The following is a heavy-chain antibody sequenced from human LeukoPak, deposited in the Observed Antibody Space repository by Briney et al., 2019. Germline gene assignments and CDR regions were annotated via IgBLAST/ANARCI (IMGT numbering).Heavy chain of an antibody. CDR2: IRYDGSNK. CDR3: AKDRVGAVASAEYFQH. V-gene: IGHV3-30*02. CDR1: GFTFSSYG. J-gene: IGHJ1*01. Sequence: PGGSLRLSCAASGFTFSSYGMHWVRQAPGKGLEWEAFIRYDGSNKYYADSVKGRFTISRDNSKNTLYLQMNSLRAEDTAVYYCAKDRVGAVASAEYFQHWGQGTLVTVSS. D-gene: IGHD1-26*01.